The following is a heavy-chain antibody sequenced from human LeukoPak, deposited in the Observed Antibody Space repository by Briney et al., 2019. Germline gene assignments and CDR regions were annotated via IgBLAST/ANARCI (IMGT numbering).Heavy chain of an antibody. CDR3: ARLDFWSGHKFDP. CDR1: GGSISSSSYY. J-gene: IGHJ5*02. CDR2: IYYTGSI. Sequence: MASETLSLTCAVSGGSISSSSYYWGWIRQPPGKGLEWIGNIYYTGSIYYNPSLKSRVIISVDTSKNQFSLNLSSVTAADTAVYYCARLDFWSGHKFDPWGQGTLVTVSS. V-gene: IGHV4-39*01. D-gene: IGHD3-3*01.